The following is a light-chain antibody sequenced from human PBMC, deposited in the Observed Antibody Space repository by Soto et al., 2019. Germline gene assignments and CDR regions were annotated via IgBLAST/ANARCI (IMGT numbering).Light chain of an antibody. J-gene: IGKJ1*01. CDR1: QSVSSSY. V-gene: IGKV3-20*01. CDR2: GAS. CDR3: QQYGSSGT. Sequence: ELVLTQSPGTLSLSPGERATLSCRASQSVSSSYLAWYQQKPGQAPRLLIYGASNRATGIPDRFSGSGSGTDFTLTISRLDPEYFAVYYCQQYGSSGTFGQGTKVDIK.